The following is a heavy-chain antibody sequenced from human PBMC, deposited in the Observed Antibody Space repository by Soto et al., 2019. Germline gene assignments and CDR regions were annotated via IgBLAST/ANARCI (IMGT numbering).Heavy chain of an antibody. CDR3: ARVRRYDSSGYYWGYDVDY. CDR1: GGSISSGDYY. J-gene: IGHJ4*02. D-gene: IGHD3-22*01. Sequence: KPSETLSLTCTVSGGSISSGDYYWSWIRQPPGKGLEWIGYIYYSGSTYYNPSLKSRVTISVDTSKNQFSLKLSSVTAADTAVYYCARVRRYDSSGYYWGYDVDYWGQGTLVTVSS. V-gene: IGHV4-30-4*01. CDR2: IYYSGST.